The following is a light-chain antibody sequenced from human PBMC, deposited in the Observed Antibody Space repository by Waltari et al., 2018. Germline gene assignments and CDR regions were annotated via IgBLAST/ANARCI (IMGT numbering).Light chain of an antibody. CDR2: DVT. J-gene: IGLJ3*02. Sequence: SALTQPRSVSGSPGQSVTISCTGTTNDLGSYNYFSWYQQHPGQAPKLIILDVTKRPSGVPDRLSGSKSVNTASLTISGLRAEDEAEYYCCSYAGSYTWVFGGGTKLTVV. CDR3: CSYAGSYTWV. V-gene: IGLV2-11*01. CDR1: TNDLGSYNY.